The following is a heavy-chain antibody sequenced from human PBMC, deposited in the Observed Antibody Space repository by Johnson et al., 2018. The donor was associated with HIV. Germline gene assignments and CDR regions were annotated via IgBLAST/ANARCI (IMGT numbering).Heavy chain of an antibody. CDR2: IRYDGSHK. D-gene: IGHD3-22*01. J-gene: IGHJ3*02. CDR1: GFTFSNYG. CDR3: AIPYYYDTHDAFDI. V-gene: IGHV3-30*02. Sequence: VQLVESGGGVVQPGGSLRLSCAASGFTFSNYGMHWVRQAPGKGLEWVAFIRYDGSHKYYVDSVKGRFTISRDNSNNTLFLQMGSLRVEDMAVYYCAIPYYYDTHDAFDIWGQGTMVTVSS.